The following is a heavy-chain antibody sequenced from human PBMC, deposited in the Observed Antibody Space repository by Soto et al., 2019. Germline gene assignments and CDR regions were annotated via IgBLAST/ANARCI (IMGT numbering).Heavy chain of an antibody. CDR2: IDPSDSYT. CDR3: AIPGSWYGGRSYYGMDV. Sequence: RGESLKMSCNGSRYSFTSYWFSGVRHMPGKGLEWMGRIDPSDSYTNYSPSFQGHVTISADKSISTAYLHWSSLKASDTAMYYCAIPGSWYGGRSYYGMDVWGQGTTVTVSS. J-gene: IGHJ6*02. D-gene: IGHD2-15*01. V-gene: IGHV5-10-1*01. CDR1: RYSFTSYW.